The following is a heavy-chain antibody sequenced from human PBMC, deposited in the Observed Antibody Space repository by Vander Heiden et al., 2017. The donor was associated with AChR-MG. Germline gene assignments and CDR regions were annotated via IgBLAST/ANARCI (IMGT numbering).Heavy chain of an antibody. CDR2: IIPIFVTA. CDR1: GGTFSSYA. Sequence: QVQLVQSGAEVKKPGSSVKVSCKASGGTFSSYAISWVRQAPGQGLEWMGRIIPIFVTANYAQKFQGRVTITADKSTSTAYMELSSLRSEDTAVYYCARGPRGRPRGYFDYWGQGTLVTVSS. CDR3: ARGPRGRPRGYFDY. V-gene: IGHV1-69*06. D-gene: IGHD3-10*01. J-gene: IGHJ4*02.